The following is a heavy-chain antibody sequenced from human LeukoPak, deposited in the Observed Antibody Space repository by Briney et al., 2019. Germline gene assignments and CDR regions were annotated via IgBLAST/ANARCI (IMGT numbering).Heavy chain of an antibody. CDR3: ARLVAGRGQYYFDY. CDR1: GGSISSYY. D-gene: IGHD6-19*01. J-gene: IGHJ4*02. CDR2: IYYSGST. V-gene: IGHV4-59*08. Sequence: SKTLSLTCTVSGGSISSYYWSWIRQPPGKGLEWIGYIYYSGSTNYNPSLKSRVTISVDTSKNQFSLKLSSVTAADTAVYYCARLVAGRGQYYFDYWGQGTLVTVSS.